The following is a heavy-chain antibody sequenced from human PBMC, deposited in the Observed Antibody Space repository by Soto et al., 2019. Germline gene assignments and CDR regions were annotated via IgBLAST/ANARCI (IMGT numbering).Heavy chain of an antibody. CDR1: GGSVSSGSYY. Sequence: SETLSLTCTVSGGSVSSGSYYWSWIRQPPGKGLEWIGYIYYSGSTNYNPSLKSRVTISVDTSKNQFSLKLSSVTAADTAVYYCARGRIQLWFREGQNTNWFDPWGQGTLVTVSS. V-gene: IGHV4-61*01. CDR2: IYYSGST. D-gene: IGHD5-18*01. J-gene: IGHJ5*02. CDR3: ARGRIQLWFREGQNTNWFDP.